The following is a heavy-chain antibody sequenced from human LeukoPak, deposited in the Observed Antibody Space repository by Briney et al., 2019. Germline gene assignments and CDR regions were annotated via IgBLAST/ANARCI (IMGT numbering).Heavy chain of an antibody. CDR2: ISSSSSYI. Sequence: GGSLRLSCAASGFTFSTYWMHWVRQAPGKGLEWVSSISSSSSYIYYADSVKGRFTISRDNAKNSLYLQMNSLRAEDTAVYYCARALGQDYDYGDYPHMDVWGKGTTVTVSS. CDR1: GFTFSTYW. CDR3: ARALGQDYDYGDYPHMDV. D-gene: IGHD4-17*01. V-gene: IGHV3-21*01. J-gene: IGHJ6*03.